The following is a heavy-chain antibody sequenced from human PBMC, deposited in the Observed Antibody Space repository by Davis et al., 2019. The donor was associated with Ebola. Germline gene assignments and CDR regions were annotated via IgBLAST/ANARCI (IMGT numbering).Heavy chain of an antibody. CDR3: VRSDWLLAFYFDY. D-gene: IGHD3-9*01. V-gene: IGHV5-51*01. J-gene: IGHJ4*02. CDR1: GYSFTSYW. Sequence: GESLKISCEGSGYSFTSYWIGWVRQVPGKGLEWMAIIYPGDSDTRYSPSFQGQVTISADKSISTAYLQWSSLKASDTAMYYCVRSDWLLAFYFDYWGQGTLVTVSS. CDR2: IYPGDSDT.